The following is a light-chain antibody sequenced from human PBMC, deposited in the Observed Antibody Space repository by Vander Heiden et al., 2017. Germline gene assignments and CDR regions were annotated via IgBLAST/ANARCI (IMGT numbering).Light chain of an antibody. CDR2: AAS. V-gene: IGKV1-39*01. J-gene: IGKJ2*01. CDR3: QQSYSTPLYT. Sequence: DSQMTQSPSSLSASVADRVTITCRASQSISSYLNWYQQKPGKAPKLLIYAASSLQSGVPSRFSGSGSGTDFTLTISSLQPEDFATYYCQQSYSTPLYTFGQGTKLEIK. CDR1: QSISSY.